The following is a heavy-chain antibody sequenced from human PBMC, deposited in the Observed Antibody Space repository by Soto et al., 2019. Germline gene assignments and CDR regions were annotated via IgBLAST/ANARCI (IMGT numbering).Heavy chain of an antibody. CDR3: ATGISMLVVVQTDAPDKYDFDS. Sequence: PSETLSLTCAVYGGSFSGYYWTWIRQPPWEGLEWIGQINHSGSTNYNPSLRSRVTISVDTSKNQFSLKLSSVTAADTAVYYCATGISMLVVVQTDAPDKYDFDSGGLGTLV. CDR2: INHSGST. J-gene: IGHJ4*02. V-gene: IGHV4-34*01. D-gene: IGHD2-8*02. CDR1: GGSFSGYY.